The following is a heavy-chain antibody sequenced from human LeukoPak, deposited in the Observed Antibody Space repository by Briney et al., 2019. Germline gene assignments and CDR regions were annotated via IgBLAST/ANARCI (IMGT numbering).Heavy chain of an antibody. Sequence: ASVKVSCKASGYTFTGYYMHWVRQAPGQGLEWMGWINPNSGGTNDAQKFQGRVTMTRDTSITTAYMDLSRLSSDDTAVYYFARDGGLLWFGELSPNDYWGQGTLVTVSS. CDR3: ARDGGLLWFGELSPNDY. CDR1: GYTFTGYY. V-gene: IGHV1-2*02. CDR2: INPNSGGT. J-gene: IGHJ4*02. D-gene: IGHD3-10*01.